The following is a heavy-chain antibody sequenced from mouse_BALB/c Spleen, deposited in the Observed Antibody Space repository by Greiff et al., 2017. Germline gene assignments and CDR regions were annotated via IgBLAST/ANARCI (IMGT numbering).Heavy chain of an antibody. CDR2: ISNGGGST. Sequence: EVKLVESGGGLVQPGGSLKLSCAASGFTFSSYTMSWVRQTPEKRLEWVAYISNGGGSTYYPDTVKGRFTISRDNAKNTLYLQMSSLKSEDTAMYYCARQGYDYDRAWFAYWGQGTLVTVSA. V-gene: IGHV5-12-2*01. CDR1: GFTFSSYT. J-gene: IGHJ3*01. D-gene: IGHD2-4*01. CDR3: ARQGYDYDRAWFAY.